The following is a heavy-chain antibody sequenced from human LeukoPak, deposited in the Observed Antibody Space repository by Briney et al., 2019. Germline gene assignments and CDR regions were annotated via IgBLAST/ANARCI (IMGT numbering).Heavy chain of an antibody. Sequence: MTSETLSLTCTVSGGSVSSYYWSWIRQPPGKGLEWIGYIYYSGNTNYNPSLKSRVTISIDTSKNQFSLKLTSVTAADTAVYYCARESSSWYVRWFDPWGQGTLVTVSS. D-gene: IGHD6-13*01. CDR1: GGSVSSYY. CDR2: IYYSGNT. J-gene: IGHJ5*02. V-gene: IGHV4-59*02. CDR3: ARESSSWYVRWFDP.